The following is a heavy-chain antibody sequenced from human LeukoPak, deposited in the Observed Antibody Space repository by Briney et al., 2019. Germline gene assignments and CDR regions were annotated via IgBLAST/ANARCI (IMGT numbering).Heavy chain of an antibody. Sequence: PSETLSLTCTVSGGSISSYYWSWIRQPPGKGLEWIGRIYTSGSTNYNPSLKSRVTISVDTSKNQFSLKLSSVTAADTAVYYCARFGGNYCSSTSCHLWWFDPWGQGTLVTVSS. D-gene: IGHD2-2*01. CDR3: ARFGGNYCSSTSCHLWWFDP. CDR2: IYTSGST. CDR1: GGSISSYY. J-gene: IGHJ5*02. V-gene: IGHV4-4*08.